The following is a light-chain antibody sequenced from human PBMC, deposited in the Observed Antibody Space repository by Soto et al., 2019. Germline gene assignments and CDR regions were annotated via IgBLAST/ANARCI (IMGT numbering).Light chain of an antibody. CDR2: GAS. CDR1: QGISNY. CDR3: QRYNAAPWT. V-gene: IGKV1-27*01. Sequence: DIQMTQSPSSLSASVGDRVTITCRASQGISNYLAWYQQKPGKVPKLLIYGASTLQSGVPSRFGASGSGTAFTLTISGLQPEDVATYYCQRYNAAPWTFGQGTMVEIK. J-gene: IGKJ1*01.